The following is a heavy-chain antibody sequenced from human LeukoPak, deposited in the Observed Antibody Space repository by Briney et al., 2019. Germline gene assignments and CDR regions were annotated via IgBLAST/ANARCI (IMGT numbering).Heavy chain of an antibody. J-gene: IGHJ6*03. Sequence: SETLSLTCAVSGGSISSGGYSWSWIRQPAGKGLEWIGRIYTSGSTNYNPSLKSRVTISVDTSKNQFSLKLTSVTAADTAVYYCARDEIFTAFGPEVYYMDVWGKGTTVTVSS. CDR2: IYTSGST. CDR1: GGSISSGGYS. V-gene: IGHV4-61*02. D-gene: IGHD3-3*01. CDR3: ARDEIFTAFGPEVYYMDV.